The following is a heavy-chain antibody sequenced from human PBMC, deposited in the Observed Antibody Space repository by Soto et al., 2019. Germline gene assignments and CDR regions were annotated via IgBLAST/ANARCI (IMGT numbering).Heavy chain of an antibody. CDR3: ARVSGYSHGNFDY. J-gene: IGHJ4*02. D-gene: IGHD5-18*01. Sequence: QVQLVQSGAEVKKPGYSVKVSCKASGGTFSSYAISWVRQAPGQGLEWMGGIIPIFGTATYAQKLQGRVTITADKSTSTAYMELSSLRSEDTAVYYCARVSGYSHGNFDYWGQGTLVTVSS. CDR2: IIPIFGTA. V-gene: IGHV1-69*06. CDR1: GGTFSSYA.